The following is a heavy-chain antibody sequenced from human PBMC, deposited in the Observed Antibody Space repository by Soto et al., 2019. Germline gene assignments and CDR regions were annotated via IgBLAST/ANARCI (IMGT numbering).Heavy chain of an antibody. D-gene: IGHD1-26*01. J-gene: IGHJ3*02. Sequence: PGESLKNSCKGSGYSFTSYWIGWVRQMPGKGLEWMGIIYPGDSDTRYSPSFQGQVTISADKSISTAYLQWSSLKASDTAMYYCARRYSGSYGRVGDAFDIWGQGTMVTVSS. V-gene: IGHV5-51*01. CDR3: ARRYSGSYGRVGDAFDI. CDR1: GYSFTSYW. CDR2: IYPGDSDT.